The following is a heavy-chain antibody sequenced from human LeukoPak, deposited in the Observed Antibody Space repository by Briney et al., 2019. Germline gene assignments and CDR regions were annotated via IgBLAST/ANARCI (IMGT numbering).Heavy chain of an antibody. V-gene: IGHV5-51*01. J-gene: IGHJ3*02. CDR2: IYPGDPDT. CDR1: GYSFTSYW. D-gene: IGHD3-22*01. Sequence: GESLRISCKASGYSFTSYWIGWVRQMPGKGLEWMGIIYPGDPDTRYSPSFQGQATISADKSISTAYLQWSSLKASDTAMYYCARRVKRPNYYDSSGSHAFDIWGQGTMVTVSS. CDR3: ARRVKRPNYYDSSGSHAFDI.